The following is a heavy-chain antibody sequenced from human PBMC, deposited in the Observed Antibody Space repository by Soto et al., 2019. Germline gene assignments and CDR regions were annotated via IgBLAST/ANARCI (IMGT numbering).Heavy chain of an antibody. CDR2: IIPIFGTA. J-gene: IGHJ6*02. V-gene: IGHV1-69*01. Sequence: QVQLVQSGAEVKKPGSSAKVSCKAPGGTFSSYAISWVRQAPGQGLEWMGGIIPIFGTANYAQKFQGRVTITADESTSTGYMELSSLRFEDTAVYYCARSQGGSTSLDIYYYYYYGMDVWGQGTTVTVSS. D-gene: IGHD2-2*01. CDR1: GGTFSSYA. CDR3: ARSQGGSTSLDIYYYYYYGMDV.